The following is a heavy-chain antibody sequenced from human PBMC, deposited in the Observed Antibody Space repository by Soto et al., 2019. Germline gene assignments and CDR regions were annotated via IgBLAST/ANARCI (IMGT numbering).Heavy chain of an antibody. V-gene: IGHV3-23*01. CDR2: ISGSGGST. Sequence: GSLRLSCAASGFTFSSYAMSWVRQAPGKGLEWVSAISGSGGSTYYADSVKGRFTISRDNSKNTLYLQMNSLRAEDTAVYYCARYYFDSSGYSNWFDPWGQGTLVTVSS. J-gene: IGHJ5*02. D-gene: IGHD3-22*01. CDR1: GFTFSSYA. CDR3: ARYYFDSSGYSNWFDP.